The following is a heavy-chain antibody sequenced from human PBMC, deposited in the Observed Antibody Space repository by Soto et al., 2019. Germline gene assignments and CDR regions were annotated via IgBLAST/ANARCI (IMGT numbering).Heavy chain of an antibody. CDR3: ARDPIGGFDY. J-gene: IGHJ4*02. D-gene: IGHD1-26*01. CDR2: ISYDGSNK. Sequence: QVQLVESGGGVVQPGRSLRLSCAASGFTFSSYAMHWVRQAPGKGLEWVAVISYDGSNKYYADSVKGRFTISRDNSKNTLYLQMNSLRAEDTAVYYCARDPIGGFDYWGQGTLVTVSS. CDR1: GFTFSSYA. V-gene: IGHV3-30-3*01.